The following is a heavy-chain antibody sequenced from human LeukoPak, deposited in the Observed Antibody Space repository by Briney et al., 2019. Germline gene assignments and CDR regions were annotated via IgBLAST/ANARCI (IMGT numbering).Heavy chain of an antibody. J-gene: IGHJ4*02. CDR1: GGTFSSYA. CDR3: ARHRGYYYGSGTQGGFDY. D-gene: IGHD3-10*01. Sequence: GASVKVSCKASGGTFSSYAISWVRQAPGQGLEWMGGIIPIFGTANYAQKFQGRVTITTDESTSTAYMELSSLRSEDTAVYYCARHRGYYYGSGTQGGFDYWGQGTLVTVPS. V-gene: IGHV1-69*05. CDR2: IIPIFGTA.